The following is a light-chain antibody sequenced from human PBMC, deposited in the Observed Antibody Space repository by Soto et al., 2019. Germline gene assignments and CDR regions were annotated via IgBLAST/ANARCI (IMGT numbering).Light chain of an antibody. CDR2: DAS. Sequence: DIQMTQSPSSLSASVGDRVTITCQARQDISNYLNWYQQKPGKAPKLLIYDASNLETGVPSRFSGSGSGTDFTFTISSLQPDEITPYHRQPYHNPPTSGGGTQV. J-gene: IGKJ4*01. CDR3: QPYHNPPT. V-gene: IGKV1-33*01. CDR1: QDISNY.